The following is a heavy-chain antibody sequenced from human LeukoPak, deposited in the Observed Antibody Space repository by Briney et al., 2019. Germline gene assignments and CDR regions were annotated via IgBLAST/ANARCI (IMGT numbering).Heavy chain of an antibody. J-gene: IGHJ6*02. CDR3: VRVSITMVRGVSYYDMDV. Sequence: PGGSLRLSCAASGFTFSSYWMHWVRQAPGKGLVWVSRIHSDGSSTSYADSVKGRFTISRDNAKNTLYLQMNTLRAEDTAVYYCVRVSITMVRGVSYYDMDVWGQGTTVTVSS. V-gene: IGHV3-74*01. CDR1: GFTFSSYW. CDR2: IHSDGSST. D-gene: IGHD3-10*01.